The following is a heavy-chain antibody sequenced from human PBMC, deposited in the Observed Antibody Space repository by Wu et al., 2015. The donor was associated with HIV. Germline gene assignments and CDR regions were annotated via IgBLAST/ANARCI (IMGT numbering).Heavy chain of an antibody. D-gene: IGHD3-10*01. CDR1: RDTFKRFA. CDR2: ITPVLGST. V-gene: IGHV1-69*11. Sequence: QVQLVQSGAEIKKPGSSVKVSCKASRDTFKRFAITWVRQAPGQGLECMGKITPVLGSTVYTQKFRDRVTITADESTGTSYMELSSLTSEDTAVYYCAREVGAMLANWFDPGAREPKSLSRQ. CDR3: AREVGAMLANWFDP. J-gene: IGHJ5*02.